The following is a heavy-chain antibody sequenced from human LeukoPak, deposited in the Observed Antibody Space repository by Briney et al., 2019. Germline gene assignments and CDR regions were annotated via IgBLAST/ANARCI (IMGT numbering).Heavy chain of an antibody. Sequence: PSETLSLTCTVSGYSISSGYFWGWIRQPPGKGLEWIGTIYNSGSTYYNVSLESRVTISVDTSKNQFSLKLSSVTAADTAVYYCARDAQWELRAFDVWGRGTMVIVSS. CDR1: GYSISSGYF. D-gene: IGHD1-26*01. J-gene: IGHJ3*01. V-gene: IGHV4-38-2*02. CDR3: ARDAQWELRAFDV. CDR2: IYNSGST.